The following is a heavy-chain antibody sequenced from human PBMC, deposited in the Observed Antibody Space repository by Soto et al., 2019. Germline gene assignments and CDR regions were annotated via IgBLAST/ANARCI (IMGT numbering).Heavy chain of an antibody. Sequence: QITLKESGPTLVKHTQTLTLTCTFSGFSLSTSGVGVGWIRQPPGKALEWLALIYWDDDKRYSPSLKSRLTINKDTSKNQVVLTMTNMDTVDTATYYCAHSVYYDFWSCYYSGYYFEYWGQGTLVTVSS. J-gene: IGHJ4*02. CDR1: GFSLSTSGVG. D-gene: IGHD3-3*01. CDR2: IYWDDDK. CDR3: AHSVYYDFWSCYYSGYYFEY. V-gene: IGHV2-5*02.